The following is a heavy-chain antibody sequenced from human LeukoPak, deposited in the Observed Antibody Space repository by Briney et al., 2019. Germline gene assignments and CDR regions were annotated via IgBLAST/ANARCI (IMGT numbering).Heavy chain of an antibody. CDR3: ARGEWELPYYYYYYMDV. CDR1: GFGFSNFW. J-gene: IGHJ6*03. V-gene: IGHV3-7*01. CDR2: IKEDGSLK. Sequence: GGSLRLSCAASGFGFSNFWMSWVRQAPGKGPEWVANIKEDGSLKNYVDSVEGRFTVSRDNAKNTLYLQMNSLRLEDTAVYYCARGEWELPYYYYYYMDVWGKGTTVTVSS. D-gene: IGHD1-26*01.